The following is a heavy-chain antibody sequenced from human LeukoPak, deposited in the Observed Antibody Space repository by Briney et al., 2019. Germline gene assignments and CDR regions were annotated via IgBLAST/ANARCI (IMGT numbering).Heavy chain of an antibody. Sequence: GGSLRLSCAASGFTFSSYWMHWVRQAPGKGLEWVSAISGSGGSTYYADSVKGRFTISRDNSKNTLYLQMNSLRAEDTAVYYCAKDGSGSSKGDYWGQGTLVTVSS. CDR3: AKDGSGSSKGDY. CDR1: GFTFSSYW. V-gene: IGHV3-23*01. CDR2: ISGSGGST. J-gene: IGHJ4*02. D-gene: IGHD3-10*01.